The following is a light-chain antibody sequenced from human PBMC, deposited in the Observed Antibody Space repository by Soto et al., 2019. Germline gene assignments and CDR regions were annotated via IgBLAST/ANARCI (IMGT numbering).Light chain of an antibody. Sequence: QSALTQPASVSGSPGQSITISCTGTSSDVGGYNYVSWYQQHPGKAPKLMIYDVTNRPSGVSNRFSGSKSGNTASLTISGLQAEDEADYYCISYTSSDFVLFGGGTKLTVL. CDR2: DVT. CDR1: SSDVGGYNY. J-gene: IGLJ2*01. V-gene: IGLV2-14*01. CDR3: ISYTSSDFVL.